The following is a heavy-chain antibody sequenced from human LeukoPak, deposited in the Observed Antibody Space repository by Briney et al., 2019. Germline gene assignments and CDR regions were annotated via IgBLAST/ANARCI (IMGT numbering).Heavy chain of an antibody. J-gene: IGHJ5*02. Sequence: SETLSLTCTVSGDSISKYYWSWIRQPPGRGLEWIGYISYTGTTTYTPSLMTRVTITSDTPKNQFSLKLTSVTAADTAVYYCARHFGSAKNWFDPWGQGTLVIVSS. D-gene: IGHD3-16*01. CDR1: GDSISKYY. CDR3: ARHFGSAKNWFDP. CDR2: ISYTGTT. V-gene: IGHV4-59*08.